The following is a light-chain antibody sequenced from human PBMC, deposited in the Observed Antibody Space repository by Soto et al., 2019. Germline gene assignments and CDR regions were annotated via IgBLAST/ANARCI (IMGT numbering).Light chain of an antibody. CDR2: DAS. J-gene: IGKJ4*01. CDR1: QSVSTTY. CDR3: QQRRYWPPSLT. V-gene: IGKV3-11*01. Sequence: EIVLTQSPGTLSLSPGERATLSCRASQSVSTTYLAWYQQKPGQAPRLLIYDASNRATGIPARFSGSGSGTDFTLTISSLEPEDFAVYYCQQRRYWPPSLTFGGGTKVDIK.